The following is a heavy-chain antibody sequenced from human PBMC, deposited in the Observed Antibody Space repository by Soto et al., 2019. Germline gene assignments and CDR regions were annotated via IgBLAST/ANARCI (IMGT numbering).Heavy chain of an antibody. CDR3: VRGWYCGGDCYEWYFDL. V-gene: IGHV3-33*01. Sequence: QVQLVESGGGVVQPGRSLRLSCAASGFTFSSYGMHWVRQAPGTGLEWVAVIWYDGSNKYYADSVKGRFTISRDNSKNTLYLQMNSLRAEDTAVYYCVRGWYCGGDCYEWYFDLWGRGTLVTVSS. CDR1: GFTFSSYG. D-gene: IGHD2-21*02. CDR2: IWYDGSNK. J-gene: IGHJ2*01.